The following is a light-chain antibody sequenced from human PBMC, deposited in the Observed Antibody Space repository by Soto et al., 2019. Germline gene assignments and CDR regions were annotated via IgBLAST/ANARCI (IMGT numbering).Light chain of an antibody. CDR3: QKYEGAPLT. CDR1: QGIDNY. CDR2: AAS. V-gene: IGKV1-27*01. J-gene: IGKJ4*01. Sequence: DIQMTQSPSSLSASVGDRAIITCRASQGIDNYLAWYQQRPGKVPKLLIYAASTLQSGVPSRFSGSGSGTEFTLTISSLQPEDVASYYCQKYEGAPLTVGGGTKVDIK.